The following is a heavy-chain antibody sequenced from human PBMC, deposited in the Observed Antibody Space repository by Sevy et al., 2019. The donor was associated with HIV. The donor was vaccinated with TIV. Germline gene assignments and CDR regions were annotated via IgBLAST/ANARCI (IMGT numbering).Heavy chain of an antibody. Sequence: ASVKVSCKASGYIFSDYYMHWVRQAPGQGLEWLGWINPNNGGTNYAQTFQGRVTMTRDTSIGTAYMELRNLRSDDTAVYYCARSLGCGVPGFWYFDLWGRGTLVTVSS. V-gene: IGHV1-2*02. J-gene: IGHJ2*01. CDR2: INPNNGGT. D-gene: IGHD3-16*01. CDR1: GYIFSDYY. CDR3: ARSLGCGVPGFWYFDL.